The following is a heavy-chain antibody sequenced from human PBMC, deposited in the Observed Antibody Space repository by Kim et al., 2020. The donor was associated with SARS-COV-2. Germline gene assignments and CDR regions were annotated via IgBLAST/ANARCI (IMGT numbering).Heavy chain of an antibody. Sequence: SGPTLVNPTQSVALTCSLSGFSITTSGVGVGWVRQAPGKALEWLVFIYWDDDKRYSPSLKNRLTITKDTSKNQVVLTMTNMDPVDTAIYYCAHRQTKNSGWNEGIFDYWGQGILVTVSS. J-gene: IGHJ4*02. CDR1: GFSITTSGVG. V-gene: IGHV2-5*02. D-gene: IGHD1-1*01. CDR2: IYWDDDK. CDR3: AHRQTKNSGWNEGIFDY.